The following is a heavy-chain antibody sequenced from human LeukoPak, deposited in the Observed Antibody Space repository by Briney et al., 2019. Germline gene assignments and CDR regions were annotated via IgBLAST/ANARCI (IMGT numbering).Heavy chain of an antibody. CDR2: LSGSSDTT. CDR3: AKVSAGNCYSALDQ. D-gene: IGHD2-15*01. CDR1: GFTFSSYA. Sequence: GGSLRLSCAASGFTFSSYAMNWVRQAPGKGLEWVSCLSGSSDTTYYTYSVKGRFTISRDNSKNTLYLQMDSLRAEDTAVYYCAKVSAGNCYSALDQWGQGSLVTVSS. J-gene: IGHJ4*02. V-gene: IGHV3-23*01.